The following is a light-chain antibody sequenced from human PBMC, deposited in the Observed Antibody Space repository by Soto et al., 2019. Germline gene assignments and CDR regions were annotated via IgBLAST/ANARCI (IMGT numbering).Light chain of an antibody. J-gene: IGKJ2*01. V-gene: IGKV1-5*03. CDR2: KAS. Sequence: DIQMTQSPSTLSASVGDRVTITCRASQSISSWLAWYQQKPGKAPKLLIYKASSLESGVPSRFSGSGSGTDFTLTISSLQPEDFATYYCQQSYSTLPTFGQGTKLEIK. CDR3: QQSYSTLPT. CDR1: QSISSW.